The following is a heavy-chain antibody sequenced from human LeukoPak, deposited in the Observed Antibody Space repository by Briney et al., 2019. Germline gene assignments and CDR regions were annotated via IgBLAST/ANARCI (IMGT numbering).Heavy chain of an antibody. Sequence: SETLSLTCTVSGGSISSAPYYWGWIRQPPGKDLEWIGTIFYSGTTYYNPSLNSRVTISVDTSKNQFSVKLTSVTAADTAVYYCARHLSSITGRWGPASPLAYWGQGTLVTVSS. V-gene: IGHV4-39*01. CDR3: ARHLSSITGRWGPASPLAY. D-gene: IGHD6-6*01. J-gene: IGHJ4*02. CDR1: GGSISSAPYY. CDR2: IFYSGTT.